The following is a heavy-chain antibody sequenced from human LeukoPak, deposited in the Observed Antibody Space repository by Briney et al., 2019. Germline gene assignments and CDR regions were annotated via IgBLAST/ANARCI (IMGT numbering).Heavy chain of an antibody. D-gene: IGHD2-2*01. V-gene: IGHV3-21*01. CDR2: ISSSSSYI. J-gene: IGHJ6*04. CDR1: GFTFSSYG. Sequence: GGSLRLSCAASGFTFSSYGMRWVRQAPGKGLEWVSSISSSSSYIYYADSVKGRFTISRDNAKNSLYLQMNSLRAEDTAVYYCARYGCSSTSCFDVWGKGTTVTVSS. CDR3: ARYGCSSTSCFDV.